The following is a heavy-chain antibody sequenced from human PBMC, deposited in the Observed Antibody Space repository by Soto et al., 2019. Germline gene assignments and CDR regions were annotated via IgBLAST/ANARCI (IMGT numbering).Heavy chain of an antibody. Sequence: GGSLRLSCAASGFTFDDYAMHWVRQAPGKGLEWVSGISWNSGSIGYGDSVKGRFTISRDNSKNSLYLQMNSLRAEDTAVYYCAIVSSGHTFDYWGQGTLVTVSS. CDR3: AIVSSGHTFDY. J-gene: IGHJ4*02. CDR2: ISWNSGSI. D-gene: IGHD6-19*01. CDR1: GFTFDDYA. V-gene: IGHV3-9*01.